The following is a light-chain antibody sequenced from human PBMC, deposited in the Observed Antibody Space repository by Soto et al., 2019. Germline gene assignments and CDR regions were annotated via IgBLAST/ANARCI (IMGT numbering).Light chain of an antibody. V-gene: IGLV1-51*01. Sequence: QSVLMQPPSVSAAPGQKVTISCSGTNSNIGKNDVFWYQQLPGTAPKLLIYDNDKRPSGTPDRFSGSKSGTSATLGITGLQTGDEADYYCGSREDSLSVVVFGGGTKLTVL. CDR2: DND. CDR1: NSNIGKND. CDR3: GSREDSLSVVV. J-gene: IGLJ2*01.